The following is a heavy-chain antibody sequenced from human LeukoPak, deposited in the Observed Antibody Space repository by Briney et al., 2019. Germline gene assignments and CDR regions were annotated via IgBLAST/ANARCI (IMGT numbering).Heavy chain of an antibody. CDR1: GGSISSSSYY. V-gene: IGHV4-39*01. D-gene: IGHD3-10*01. J-gene: IGHJ4*02. CDR3: ARCPVNYYGSGSYNY. CDR2: IYYSGST. Sequence: SETLSLTCTVSGGSISSSSYYWGWIRQPPGKGLEWIGSIYYSGSTYYNPFLKSRVTISVDTSKNQFSLKLSSVTAAGTAVYYCARCPVNYYGSGSYNYWGQGTLVTVSS.